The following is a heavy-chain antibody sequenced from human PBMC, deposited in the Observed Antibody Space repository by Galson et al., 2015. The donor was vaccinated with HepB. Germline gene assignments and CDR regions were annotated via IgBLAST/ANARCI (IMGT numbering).Heavy chain of an antibody. CDR2: ISSSSSYI. D-gene: IGHD3-3*01. CDR1: GFTFSSYS. Sequence: SLRLSCAASGFTFSSYSMNWVRQAPGKGLEWVSSISSSSSYIYYADSVKGRFTISRDNAKNSLYLQMNSLRAEDTVVYYCAKRTTIFGVVGFESHAFDIWGQGTMVTVSS. V-gene: IGHV3-21*01. J-gene: IGHJ3*02. CDR3: AKRTTIFGVVGFESHAFDI.